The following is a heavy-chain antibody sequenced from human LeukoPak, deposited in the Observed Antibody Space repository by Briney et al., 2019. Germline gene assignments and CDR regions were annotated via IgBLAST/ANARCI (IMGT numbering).Heavy chain of an antibody. J-gene: IGHJ3*02. CDR3: ARVPLGGPQLLYPVVLAFDI. Sequence: ASVKVSCKASGGTFSSYAISWVRQAPGQGLEWMGGIIPIFGTANYAQKFQGRVTITTDESTSTAYMELSSLRSEDTAVYYCARVPLGGPQLLYPVVLAFDIWGQGTMVTVSS. CDR2: IIPIFGTA. D-gene: IGHD2-2*02. V-gene: IGHV1-69*05. CDR1: GGTFSSYA.